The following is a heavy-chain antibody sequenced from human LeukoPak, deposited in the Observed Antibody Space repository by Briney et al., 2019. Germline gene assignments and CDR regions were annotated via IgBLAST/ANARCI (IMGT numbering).Heavy chain of an antibody. J-gene: IGHJ6*03. Sequence: HPGGSLRLSCAASGFTFSSYGMHWVRQAPGKGLEWVAFIRYDGSNKYYADSVKGRFTISRDNAKNTLYLHVNSLRPEDTAVYYWAKGIGTEAQYDYYCMDVWGKGTTVTISS. CDR1: GFTFSSYG. CDR3: AKGIGTEAQYDYYCMDV. V-gene: IGHV3-30*02. CDR2: IRYDGSNK.